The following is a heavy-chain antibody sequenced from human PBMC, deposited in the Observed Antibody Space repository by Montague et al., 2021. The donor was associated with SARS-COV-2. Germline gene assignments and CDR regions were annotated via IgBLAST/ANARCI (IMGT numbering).Heavy chain of an antibody. CDR3: ASDFKNSYAIDV. J-gene: IGHJ6*02. CDR1: GGSISTTSYY. V-gene: IGHV4-39*07. Sequence: SETLSLTCTVSGGSISTTSYYWGWIRQPPGKGLEWIASIFYSGTNYYKPSLRSRVTISVQTSKNQFSLTVASVTAADTAIYYCASDFKNSYAIDVWGQGTTVIVSS. CDR2: IFYSGTN.